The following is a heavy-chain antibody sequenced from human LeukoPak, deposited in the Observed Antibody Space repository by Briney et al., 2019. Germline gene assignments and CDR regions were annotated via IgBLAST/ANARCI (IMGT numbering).Heavy chain of an antibody. D-gene: IGHD4-23*01. CDR3: ARDPPTSVEFDY. J-gene: IGHJ4*02. CDR1: GHSFTDYY. Sequence: ASVKVSCKASGHSFTDYYIHWMLQAPGQGLDWMGWIRSDSGATEYTQKFQGRVTITRDTSITTAYMQLTSLTSDDTPVYYCARDPPTSVEFDYWGQGTLVTVSS. V-gene: IGHV1-2*02. CDR2: IRSDSGAT.